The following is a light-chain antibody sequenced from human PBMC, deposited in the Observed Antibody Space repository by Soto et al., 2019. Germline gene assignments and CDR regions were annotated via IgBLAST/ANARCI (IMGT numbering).Light chain of an antibody. J-gene: IGKJ1*01. CDR2: AAS. V-gene: IGKV1-39*01. CDR3: QQSYSSHPWT. Sequence: ASVGDRVTITCRASQSISSYLNCYQQKPGKAPKLLIYAASSLQSGVPSRFSGSGSGTDFTLTISSLQHEDFATYFCQQSYSSHPWTFGQGTKVDIK. CDR1: QSISSY.